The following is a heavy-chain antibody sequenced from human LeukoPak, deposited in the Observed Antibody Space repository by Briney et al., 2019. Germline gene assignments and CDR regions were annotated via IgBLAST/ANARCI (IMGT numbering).Heavy chain of an antibody. D-gene: IGHD6-13*01. CDR2: ITPILGIA. V-gene: IGHV1-69*04. CDR3: AREKAAATYYYYGMDV. Sequence: GASVKVSCKASGGTLSSYAISWVRQAPGQGLEWMGRITPILGIANYAQKFQGRVTITADKSTSTAYMELSSLRSEDTAVYYCAREKAAATYYYYGMDVWGQGTTVTVSS. CDR1: GGTLSSYA. J-gene: IGHJ6*02.